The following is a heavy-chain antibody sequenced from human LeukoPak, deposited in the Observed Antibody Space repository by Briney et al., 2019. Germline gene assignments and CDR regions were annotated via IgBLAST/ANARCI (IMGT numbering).Heavy chain of an antibody. CDR2: IWYDGSNK. Sequence: GRSLRLSCAASGFTFSSYGMHWVRQAPGKGLEWVAVIWYDGSNKYYADSVKGRFTISRDNSKNTLYLQMNSLRAEDTAVYYCARDRGGYYDSSGYYSPDYWGQGTLVTVSS. J-gene: IGHJ4*02. V-gene: IGHV3-33*01. CDR3: ARDRGGYYDSSGYYSPDY. CDR1: GFTFSSYG. D-gene: IGHD3-22*01.